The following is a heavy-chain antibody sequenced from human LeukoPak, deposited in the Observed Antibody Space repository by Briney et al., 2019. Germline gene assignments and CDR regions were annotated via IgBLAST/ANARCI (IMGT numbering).Heavy chain of an antibody. CDR1: GVTSRTYG. D-gene: IGHD3-10*01. Sequence: PGGSLRLSCAASGVTSRTYGIHWVRQAPGKGLEWGAFIRYDGSSKYYADSVRGRFTISRDSSRNTVYLQMNSPRAEDTAVYYCVKERGDHFEAFDIWGLGTMVTVSS. CDR3: VKERGDHFEAFDI. V-gene: IGHV3-30*02. CDR2: IRYDGSSK. J-gene: IGHJ3*02.